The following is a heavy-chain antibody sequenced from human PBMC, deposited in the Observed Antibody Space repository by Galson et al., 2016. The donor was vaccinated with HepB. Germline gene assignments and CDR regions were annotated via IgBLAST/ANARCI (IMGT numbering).Heavy chain of an antibody. D-gene: IGHD2-15*01. Sequence: SVKVSCKASGYTFTDYYIHWVRQAPGQGLEWRGWISNRGGTKYAQKFKGWVTMTRDTSISTAYMELSRLRSDDTAVYYCARAGINGVYCSGRSCSHFDYWGQGTLVSVSS. CDR2: ISNRGGT. V-gene: IGHV1-2*04. J-gene: IGHJ4*02. CDR3: ARAGINGVYCSGRSCSHFDY. CDR1: GYTFTDYY.